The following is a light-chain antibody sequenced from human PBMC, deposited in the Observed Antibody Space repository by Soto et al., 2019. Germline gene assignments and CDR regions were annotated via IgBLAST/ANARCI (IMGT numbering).Light chain of an antibody. Sequence: EIVLTQSPATMSLSPGQRATLSCRASETISRSYVAWYQQTPGRPPRLVIYDASSRATGIPDRFSGSGSGTDFILTIIRLEPEDFAVYYCQQFVESPFTFGQGTKLDIK. CDR1: ETISRSY. J-gene: IGKJ3*01. V-gene: IGKV3-20*01. CDR2: DAS. CDR3: QQFVESPFT.